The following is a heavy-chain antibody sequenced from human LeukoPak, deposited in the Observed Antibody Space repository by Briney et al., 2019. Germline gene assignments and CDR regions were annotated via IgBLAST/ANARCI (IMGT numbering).Heavy chain of an antibody. V-gene: IGHV4-59*08. CDR3: ARHARLYYYDSSGPYYFDY. Sequence: SETLSLTCTVSGGSISSYYWSWVRQPPGKGLWWVGYIFYIGGTTYTPSLKRRVTISLDTSNNQFSLKLSSVTAADTAVYYCARHARLYYYDSSGPYYFDYWGQGTLVTVSS. CDR2: IFYIGGT. J-gene: IGHJ4*02. D-gene: IGHD3-22*01. CDR1: GGSISSYY.